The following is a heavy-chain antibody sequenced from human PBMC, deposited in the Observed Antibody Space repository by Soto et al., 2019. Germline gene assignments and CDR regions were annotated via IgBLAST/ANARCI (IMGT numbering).Heavy chain of an antibody. Sequence: GESLKISCKGSGYSFTSYWISWVRQMPGKGLEWMGRIDPSDSYTNYSPSFQGHVTISADKSISTAYLQWSSLKASDTAMYYCARSGTKRYCSSTRCPPDVWGQGTTVTVSS. V-gene: IGHV5-10-1*01. CDR2: IDPSDSYT. CDR3: ARSGTKRYCSSTRCPPDV. CDR1: GYSFTSYW. J-gene: IGHJ6*02. D-gene: IGHD2-2*01.